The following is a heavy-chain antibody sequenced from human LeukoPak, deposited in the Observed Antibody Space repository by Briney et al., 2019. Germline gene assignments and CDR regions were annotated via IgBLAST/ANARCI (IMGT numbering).Heavy chain of an antibody. CDR2: ISGSGGSP. D-gene: IGHD2/OR15-2a*01. CDR3: ARDPGFSDYYYYYMDV. Sequence: GGSLRLSCAASGFTFSSYAMSWVRQAPGKGLEWVSAISGSGGSPYYADSVKGRFTISRDNSKNTLYLQMNSLRAEDTAVYYCARDPGFSDYYYYYMDVWGKGTTVTVSS. J-gene: IGHJ6*03. CDR1: GFTFSSYA. V-gene: IGHV3-23*01.